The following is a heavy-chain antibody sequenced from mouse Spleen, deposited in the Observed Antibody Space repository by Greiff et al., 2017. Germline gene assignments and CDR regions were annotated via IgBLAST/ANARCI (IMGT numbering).Heavy chain of an antibody. J-gene: IGHJ2*01. CDR3: AREDYYGSSWGY. Sequence: VQLQQSGPELVKPGASVKISCKASGYSFTGYYMNWVKQSPEKSLEWIGEINPSTGGTTYNQKFKAKATLTVDKSSSTAYMQLKSLTSEDSAVYYCAREDYYGSSWGYWGQGTTLTVSS. V-gene: IGHV1-42*01. CDR2: INPSTGGT. CDR1: GYSFTGYY. D-gene: IGHD1-1*01.